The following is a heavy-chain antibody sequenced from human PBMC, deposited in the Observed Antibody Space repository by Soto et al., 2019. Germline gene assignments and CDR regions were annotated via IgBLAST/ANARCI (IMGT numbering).Heavy chain of an antibody. D-gene: IGHD4-17*01. J-gene: IGHJ2*01. CDR2: IWYDGSNK. Sequence: QVQLVESGGGVVQPGRSLRLSCAASGFTFSSYGMHWVRQAPGKGLEWVAVIWYDGSNKYYADSVKGRFTISRDNSKNTLYLQMNSLRAEDTAVYYCARDRYGDYEPDWYFDLWGRGTLVTVSS. CDR3: ARDRYGDYEPDWYFDL. V-gene: IGHV3-33*01. CDR1: GFTFSSYG.